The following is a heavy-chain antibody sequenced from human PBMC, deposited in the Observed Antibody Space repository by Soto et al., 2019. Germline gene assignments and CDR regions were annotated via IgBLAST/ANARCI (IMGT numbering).Heavy chain of an antibody. CDR3: ARRGYSYGLLYYYGMDV. CDR1: GGSISSSNW. J-gene: IGHJ6*02. V-gene: IGHV4-4*02. CDR2: IYHSGST. D-gene: IGHD5-18*01. Sequence: SETLSLTCAVSGGSISSSNWWSCVRQPPGKGLEWIGEIYHSGSTNYNPSLKSRVTISVDKSKNQFSLKLSSVTAADTAVYYCARRGYSYGLLYYYGMDVWGQGTTVTVSS.